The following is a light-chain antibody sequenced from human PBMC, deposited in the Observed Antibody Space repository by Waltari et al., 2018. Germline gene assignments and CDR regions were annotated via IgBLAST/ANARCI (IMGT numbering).Light chain of an antibody. J-gene: IGKJ3*01. CDR2: GAS. V-gene: IGKV4-1*01. Sequence: DIVMTQSPASLSVSRGERATINCKSSLIILHSSENKNYLGWYQQKSGQSPKLLIYGASTLESGVPDRFSGSGSGTDFTLTISSLQAEDVAVYYCQQYYSTPFTFGPGTKVDIK. CDR1: LIILHSSENKNY. CDR3: QQYYSTPFT.